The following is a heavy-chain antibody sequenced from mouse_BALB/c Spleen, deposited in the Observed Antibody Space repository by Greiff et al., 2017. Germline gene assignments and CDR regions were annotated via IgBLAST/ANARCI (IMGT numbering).Heavy chain of an antibody. Sequence: VQLQQPGAELVKPGASVKLSCKASGYTFTSYWMHWVKQRPGQGLEWIGQIYPGDGDTNYNGKFKGKATLTADKSSSTAYMQLSSLTSEDSAVYFCAREGYYYGRHWYFDVWGAGTTVTVSS. D-gene: IGHD1-1*01. CDR1: GYTFTSYW. CDR3: AREGYYYGRHWYFDV. J-gene: IGHJ1*01. CDR2: IYPGDGDT. V-gene: IGHV1-69*02.